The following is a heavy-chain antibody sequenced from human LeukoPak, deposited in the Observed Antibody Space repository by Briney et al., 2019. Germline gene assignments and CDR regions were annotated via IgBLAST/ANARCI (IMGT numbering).Heavy chain of an antibody. J-gene: IGHJ5*01. CDR1: GFTFSNYD. CDR2: ISDSGGST. D-gene: IGHD3-22*01. Sequence: GGSLRLSCAASGFTFSNYDMSWVRQAPGKGLEWVSSISDSGGSTYYADSVKGRFTISRDNSKNTLYLQMTNLRADDTAVYYCAKSEFDYYDSSGPPDSWGQGTLVTVSS. CDR3: AKSEFDYYDSSGPPDS. V-gene: IGHV3-23*01.